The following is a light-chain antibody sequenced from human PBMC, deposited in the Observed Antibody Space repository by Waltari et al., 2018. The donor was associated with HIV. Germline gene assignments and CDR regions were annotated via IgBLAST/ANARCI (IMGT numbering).Light chain of an antibody. Sequence: DILLTQSPPFLSASVGDRVTLSCMASQSVSSNLAWYQQKPGQAPRLLIYGASTRATGIPARFSGSGSGTEFTLTISSLQSEDFAVYYCQQYNNWPPGYTFGQGTKLEIK. J-gene: IGKJ2*01. CDR1: QSVSSN. V-gene: IGKV3-15*01. CDR3: QQYNNWPPGYT. CDR2: GAS.